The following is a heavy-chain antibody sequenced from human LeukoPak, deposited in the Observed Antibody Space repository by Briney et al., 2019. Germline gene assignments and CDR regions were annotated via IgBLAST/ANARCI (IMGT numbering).Heavy chain of an antibody. V-gene: IGHV1-2*02. D-gene: IGHD2-2*01. CDR2: INPNSGGT. CDR1: GYTFTGYY. Sequence: ASVKVSCKASGYTFTGYYMHWVRQAPGQGLKWMGWINPNSGGTNYAQMLQGRVTMTRDTSISTAYMELSRLRSDDTAVYYCARGLGYCSSTSCQDAFDIWGQGTMVTVSS. J-gene: IGHJ3*02. CDR3: ARGLGYCSSTSCQDAFDI.